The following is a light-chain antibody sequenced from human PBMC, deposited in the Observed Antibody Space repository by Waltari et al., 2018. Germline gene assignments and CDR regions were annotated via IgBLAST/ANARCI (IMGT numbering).Light chain of an antibody. J-gene: IGLJ2*01. CDR2: DVS. CDR3: SSYTSRSPVV. CDR1: SSDVGGYNY. V-gene: IGLV2-14*01. Sequence: QSALTQPASVSGSPGQSITISCTGTSSDVGGYNYVSWYQQHPGKAPKLMIYDVSNRPSGVSNRCSGSKSGNTASLTSSGLQAEDEADYYCSSYTSRSPVVFGGGTKLTVL.